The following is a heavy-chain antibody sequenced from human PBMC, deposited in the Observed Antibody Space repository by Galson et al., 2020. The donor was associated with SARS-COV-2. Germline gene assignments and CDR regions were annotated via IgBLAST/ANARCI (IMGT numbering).Heavy chain of an antibody. V-gene: IGHV4-39*01. Sequence: SETLSLTCTVSGGSISSSSYYWGWIRQPPGKGLEWIGSIYYSGSTYYNPSLKSRVTISVDTSKNQFSLKLSSVTAADTAVYYCARPQMFAAGYYKAMNAFDIWGQGTMVTVSS. D-gene: IGHD3-9*01. CDR2: IYYSGST. CDR1: GGSISSSSYY. CDR3: ARPQMFAAGYYKAMNAFDI. J-gene: IGHJ3*02.